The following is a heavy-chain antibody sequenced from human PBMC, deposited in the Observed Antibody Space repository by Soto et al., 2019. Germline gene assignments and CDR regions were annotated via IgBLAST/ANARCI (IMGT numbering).Heavy chain of an antibody. CDR2: ISGSGGST. CDR3: AKDFYSSGRGGAFDI. D-gene: IGHD6-19*01. CDR1: GFTFSSYS. V-gene: IGHV3-23*01. J-gene: IGHJ3*02. Sequence: GGSLRLSCAASGFTFSSYSMNWVRQAPGKGLEWVSAISGSGGSTYYADSVKGRFTISRDNSKNTLYLQMNSLRAEDKAVYYCAKDFYSSGRGGAFDIWGQGTMVTVSS.